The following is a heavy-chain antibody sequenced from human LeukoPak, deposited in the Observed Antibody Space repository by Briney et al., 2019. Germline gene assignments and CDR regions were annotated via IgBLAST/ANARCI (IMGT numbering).Heavy chain of an antibody. V-gene: IGHV4-61*02. J-gene: IGHJ4*02. CDR3: ARVYYDSSGHHVDY. CDR1: GGSISSESYF. CDR2: IFTSGST. Sequence: PSETLSLTCTVFGGSISSESYFWSWIRQPAGKGLEWIGRIFTSGSTNYNPSLKSRVTISVDTSKNQFSLKLSSVTAADTAVYYCARVYYDSSGHHVDYWGQGTLVTVSS. D-gene: IGHD3-22*01.